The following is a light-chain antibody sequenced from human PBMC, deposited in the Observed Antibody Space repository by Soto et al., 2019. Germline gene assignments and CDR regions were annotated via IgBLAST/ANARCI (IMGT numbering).Light chain of an antibody. J-gene: IGLJ2*01. V-gene: IGLV4-69*02. CDR2: LNTDGSH. CDR3: QSWGAGIVI. CDR1: SGHSSYP. Sequence: QSVLTQSPSASASLGASVKLTCTLSSGHSSYPIAWHQQQPEKGPRFFMILNTDGSHITGDGIPDRFSGSSSGAEYYPSIARLQSEDEDDYYWQSWGAGIVIFGGGTKLTVL.